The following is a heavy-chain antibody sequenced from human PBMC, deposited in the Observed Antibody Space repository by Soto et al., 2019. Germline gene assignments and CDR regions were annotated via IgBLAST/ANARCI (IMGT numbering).Heavy chain of an antibody. CDR2: INPNSGGT. D-gene: IGHD3-10*01. Sequence: ASVKVSCKASGYTFTGYYMHWVRQAPGQGLEWMGWINPNSGGTNYAQKVQGRVTMTRDTSISTAYMVLSRLRSDDTAVYYCARGSVGFGESNYGMDVWGQGTTVTVSS. CDR1: GYTFTGYY. CDR3: ARGSVGFGESNYGMDV. V-gene: IGHV1-2*02. J-gene: IGHJ6*02.